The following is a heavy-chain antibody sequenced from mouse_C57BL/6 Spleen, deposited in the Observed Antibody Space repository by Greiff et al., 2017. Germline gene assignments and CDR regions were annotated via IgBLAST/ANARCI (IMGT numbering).Heavy chain of an antibody. CDR1: GFTFTDYY. D-gene: IGHD2-1*01. J-gene: IGHJ2*01. V-gene: IGHV7-3*01. Sequence: EVKLMESGGGLVQPGGSLSLSCAASGFTFTDYYMSWVRQPPGKALEWWGFIRNKANGYTTEYSASVKGRFTISRDNSQSILYLQMNALRAEDIATYYCARCRYGNPFDYWGQGTTLTVSS. CDR3: ARCRYGNPFDY. CDR2: IRNKANGYTT.